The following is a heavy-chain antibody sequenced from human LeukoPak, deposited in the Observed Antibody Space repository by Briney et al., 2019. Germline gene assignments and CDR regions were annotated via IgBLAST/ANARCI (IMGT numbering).Heavy chain of an antibody. CDR1: GGSFSGYY. V-gene: IGHV4-34*01. CDR2: INHSGST. D-gene: IGHD1-1*01. J-gene: IGHJ3*02. Sequence: PSETPSLTCAVYGGSFSGYYWSWIRQPPGKGLEWIGEINHSGSTNYNPSLKSRVTISVDTSKNQFSLKLSSVTAADTAVYYCARPRTVGWRAFDIWGQGTMVTVSS. CDR3: ARPRTVGWRAFDI.